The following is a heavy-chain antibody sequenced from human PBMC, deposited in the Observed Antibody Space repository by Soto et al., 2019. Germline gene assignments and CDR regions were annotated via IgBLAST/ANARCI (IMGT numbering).Heavy chain of an antibody. CDR3: VKAFRGTGNVMVVGN. CDR2: VSGWGGST. D-gene: IGHD2-15*01. J-gene: IGHJ4*02. V-gene: IGHV3-23*01. Sequence: EVQLLESGGALVQPGGSLRLSCAASGFTFTSYAMSWVRQAPGKGLEWVSAVSGWGGSTYFADSVKGRFTISRDNSLNTLYLHMNGLRAEDTAVYYCVKAFRGTGNVMVVGNWGQGTLVTVSS. CDR1: GFTFTSYA.